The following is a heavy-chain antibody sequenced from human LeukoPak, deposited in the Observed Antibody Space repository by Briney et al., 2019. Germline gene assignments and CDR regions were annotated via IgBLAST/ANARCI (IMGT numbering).Heavy chain of an antibody. D-gene: IGHD6-6*01. J-gene: IGHJ4*02. V-gene: IGHV3-74*01. CDR3: ARGPNSNWSGLDF. Sequence: GGSLRLSCTASGFSFSGHWMHWARHLPGKGLVWVSRISPTGSTTSYADSVKGRFTVSRGNAKNTLYLQVNNLRAEDTAVYYCARGPNSNWSGLDFWGQGTLLTVSS. CDR2: ISPTGSTT. CDR1: GFSFSGHW.